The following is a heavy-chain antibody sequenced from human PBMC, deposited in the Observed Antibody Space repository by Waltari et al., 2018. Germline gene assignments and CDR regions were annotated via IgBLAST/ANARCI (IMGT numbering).Heavy chain of an antibody. CDR2: IYYSGST. Sequence: QLQLQESGPGLVQPSETLSLTCTVSGGYISSSCDYWGRTSQPPGKGLEWIGSIYYSGSTYYNPSLKSRVTISVDTSKNQFSLKLSSVTAADTAVYYCARDGQYSSSWYLDYWGQGTLVTVSS. D-gene: IGHD6-13*01. CDR3: ARDGQYSSSWYLDY. CDR1: GGYISSSCDY. J-gene: IGHJ4*02. V-gene: IGHV4-39*07.